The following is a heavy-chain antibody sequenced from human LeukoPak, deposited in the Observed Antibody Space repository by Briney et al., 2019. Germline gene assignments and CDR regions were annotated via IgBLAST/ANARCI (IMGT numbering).Heavy chain of an antibody. J-gene: IGHJ4*02. D-gene: IGHD3-10*01. V-gene: IGHV3-23*01. Sequence: PGGSLRLSCAGSGFSFSSYAMSWVRQAPGKGLEWVSGISGSGGSTYYGDSVKGRLTISRDNSKNTLYLQMNSLRAEDTAVYYCAKGAMIRGVTLYDDWGQGTLVTVSS. CDR2: ISGSGGST. CDR1: GFSFSSYA. CDR3: AKGAMIRGVTLYDD.